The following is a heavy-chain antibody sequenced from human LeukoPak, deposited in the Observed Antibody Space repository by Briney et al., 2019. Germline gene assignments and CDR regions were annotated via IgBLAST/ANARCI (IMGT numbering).Heavy chain of an antibody. V-gene: IGHV4-30-2*03. Sequence: SETLSLTCAVSGGSISSGGYSWSWIRQPPGKGLEWIGYIYHSGSTYYNPSLKSRVTISVDTSKNQFSLKLSSVTAADTAVYYCARQGYYDSSGYYPPDAFDIWGQGTMVTVSS. J-gene: IGHJ3*02. CDR2: IYHSGST. D-gene: IGHD3-22*01. CDR3: ARQGYYDSSGYYPPDAFDI. CDR1: GGSISSGGYS.